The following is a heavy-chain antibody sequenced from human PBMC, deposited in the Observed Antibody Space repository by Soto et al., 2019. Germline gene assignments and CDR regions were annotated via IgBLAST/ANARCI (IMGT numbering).Heavy chain of an antibody. CDR2: INPNSGGT. D-gene: IGHD3-22*01. V-gene: IGHV1-2*04. J-gene: IGHJ3*02. CDR1: GYTFTGYY. CDR3: ARDRGDYYDSSGYYLDAFDI. Sequence: ASVKVSCKASGYTFTGYYMHWVRQAPGQGLEWMGWINPNSGGTNYAQKFQGWVTMTRDTSISTAYMELSRLRSDDTAVYYCARDRGDYYDSSGYYLDAFDIWGQGTMVTVSS.